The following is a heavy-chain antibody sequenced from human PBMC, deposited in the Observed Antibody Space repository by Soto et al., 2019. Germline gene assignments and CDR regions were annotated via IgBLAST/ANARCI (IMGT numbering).Heavy chain of an antibody. D-gene: IGHD6-13*01. CDR2: IYNSGST. J-gene: IGHJ4*02. CDR3: ARGSTGYSSSWYRE. Sequence: SENLSLTCTVSGGSISSSYWSWIRQPPGKGLEWIGYIYNSGSTNYNPSLKSRVTISVDTSKNQFSLKLSSVTAADTAVYYCARGSTGYSSSWYREWGQVTLVSVS. CDR1: GGSISSSY. V-gene: IGHV4-59*08.